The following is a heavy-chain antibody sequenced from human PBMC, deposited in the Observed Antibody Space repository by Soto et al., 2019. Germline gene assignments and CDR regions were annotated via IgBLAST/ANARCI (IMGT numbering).Heavy chain of an antibody. V-gene: IGHV3-74*01. CDR2: ISRDGSGA. D-gene: IGHD5-12*01. CDR1: GFTFSNYW. Sequence: EVQLVESGGGLVQPGGSLRLSCAASGFTFSNYWMQWVRQAPGKGLVWVSHISRDGSGANYADSVKGRFTISRDNAKNTLYLQMNSLRAEDTAMYYCARDWLDYYGMDVWGQGTTVTVSS. J-gene: IGHJ6*02. CDR3: ARDWLDYYGMDV.